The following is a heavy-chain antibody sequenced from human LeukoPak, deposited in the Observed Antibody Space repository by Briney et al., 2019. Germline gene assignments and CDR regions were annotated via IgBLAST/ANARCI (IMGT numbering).Heavy chain of an antibody. CDR2: IYDSGST. Sequence: PSEALSLTCTVSGGSISIYYCSWIRQPPGRVLEWIGYIYDSGSTDYNRSLMSRVTISGDTSKNQCSLKLGSVTAADSAVYYCASLTTAEVVDIWDESTIVVVS. CDR1: GGSISIYY. D-gene: IGHD3-22*01. J-gene: IGHJ3*02. CDR3: ASLTTAEVVDI. V-gene: IGHV4-59*01.